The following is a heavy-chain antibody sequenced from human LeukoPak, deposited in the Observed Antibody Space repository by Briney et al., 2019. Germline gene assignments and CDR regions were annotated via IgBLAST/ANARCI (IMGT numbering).Heavy chain of an antibody. V-gene: IGHV4-34*01. CDR3: ARGDEGSGSSLNY. J-gene: IGHJ4*02. Sequence: PSETLSLTCSVSGGSFSGYHWRWIRQPPGKGLEWIGEIIHSGSTNYNPSLKSRVTISVDTSKNQFSLKLSSVTAADTAVYYCARGDEGSGSSLNYWGQGTLVTVSS. D-gene: IGHD3-10*01. CDR2: IIHSGST. CDR1: GGSFSGYH.